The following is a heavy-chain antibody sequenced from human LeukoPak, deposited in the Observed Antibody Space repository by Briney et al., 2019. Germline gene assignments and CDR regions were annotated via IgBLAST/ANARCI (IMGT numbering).Heavy chain of an antibody. V-gene: IGHV4-59*01. J-gene: IGHJ6*02. CDR1: GGSIMTYY. D-gene: IGHD1-14*01. CDR3: ARATNVDYFYYYGLDV. Sequence: SETLSLTCTVSGGSIMTYYWSWIRQPPGKGLEGIGYIYDSGITYYNPSLQSRVTLSIDTSKNEFSLNLTSVTAADTAMYYCARATNVDYFYYYGLDVWGRGTTVTVSS. CDR2: IYDSGIT.